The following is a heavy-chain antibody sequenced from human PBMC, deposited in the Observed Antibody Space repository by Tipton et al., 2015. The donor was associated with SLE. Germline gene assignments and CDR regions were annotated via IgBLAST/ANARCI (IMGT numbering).Heavy chain of an antibody. J-gene: IGHJ4*02. CDR3: AKVLQGAMVPYYFAS. CDR1: GGSIRSSRHF. V-gene: IGHV4-39*07. Sequence: TLSLTCTVSGGSIRSSRHFWGWIRQPPGKGLEWIGVLYYSGNTYYNPSLKSPVTLSIDTSKNQFSLKMRSVTAADTAVYYCAKVLQGAMVPYYFASWGQGTLVTVSS. D-gene: IGHD5-18*01. CDR2: LYYSGNT.